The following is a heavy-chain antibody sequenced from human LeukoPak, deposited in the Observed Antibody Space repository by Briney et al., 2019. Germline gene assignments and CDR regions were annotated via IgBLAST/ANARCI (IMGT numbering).Heavy chain of an antibody. Sequence: SETLSLTCAVYGGSFSGYYWSWIRQPPGKGLEWIGEINHSGSTYYNPSLKSRVTISVDTSKNQFSLKLSSVTAADTAVYYCARAPYYDFWSGYPNWFDPWGQGTLVTVSS. D-gene: IGHD3-3*01. CDR2: INHSGST. CDR1: GGSFSGYY. CDR3: ARAPYYDFWSGYPNWFDP. J-gene: IGHJ5*02. V-gene: IGHV4-34*01.